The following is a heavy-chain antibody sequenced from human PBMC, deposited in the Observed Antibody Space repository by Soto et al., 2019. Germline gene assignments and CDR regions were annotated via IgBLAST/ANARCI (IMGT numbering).Heavy chain of an antibody. CDR3: AKDHYSSRPNCFDP. Sequence: GGSLRLSCAASGFTFSSYAMSWVRQAPGKGLEWVSTISGGGGSTYYTDSVKCRFTISRDNSKHTVYLQMNSLRAEDTAVYYCAKDHYSSRPNCFDPWGQGTLVTVSS. V-gene: IGHV3-23*01. J-gene: IGHJ5*02. D-gene: IGHD6-13*01. CDR1: GFTFSSYA. CDR2: ISGGGGST.